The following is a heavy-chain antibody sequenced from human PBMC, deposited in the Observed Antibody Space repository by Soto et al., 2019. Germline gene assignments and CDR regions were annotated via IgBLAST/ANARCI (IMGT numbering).Heavy chain of an antibody. V-gene: IGHV1-3*01. J-gene: IGHJ3*02. CDR3: ARTIVVVTAAFDI. D-gene: IGHD2-21*02. Sequence: SVKVSCKASGYTFTSYAMHWGRQAPVQRLEWMGWINAGNGNTKYSQKFQGRVTITRDTSASTAYMELSSLRSEDTAVYYCARTIVVVTAAFDIWGQGTMVTVS. CDR2: INAGNGNT. CDR1: GYTFTSYA.